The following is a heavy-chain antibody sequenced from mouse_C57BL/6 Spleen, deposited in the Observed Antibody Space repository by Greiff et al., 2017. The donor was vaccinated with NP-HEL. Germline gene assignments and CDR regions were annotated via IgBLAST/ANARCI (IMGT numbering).Heavy chain of an antibody. CDR2: IHPNSGST. CDR3: AREGGSAWFAY. J-gene: IGHJ3*01. Sequence: VQLQQPGAELVKPGASVKLSCKASGYTFTSYWMHWVKQRPGQGLEWIGMIHPNSGSTNYNEKFKSKATLTVDKSSSTAYMQLSSLTSEDSAVYYCAREGGSAWFAYWGQGTLVTVSA. CDR1: GYTFTSYW. D-gene: IGHD1-1*02. V-gene: IGHV1-64*01.